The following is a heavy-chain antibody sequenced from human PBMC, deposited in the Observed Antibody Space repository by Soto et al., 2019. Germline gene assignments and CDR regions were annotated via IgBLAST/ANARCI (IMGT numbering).Heavy chain of an antibody. D-gene: IGHD3-10*01. CDR2: ITSDSSTR. CDR1: GFTFSSFG. V-gene: IGHV3-48*02. Sequence: HPGGSLRLSCAVSGFTFSSFGMNWVRQAPGKGLEWISYITSDSSTRHYADFVKGRFTISRDNAKNSLYLQMNSLRDEDTAVYFCARDPDGIIDFDYWGQGTQVTVSS. CDR3: ARDPDGIIDFDY. J-gene: IGHJ4*02.